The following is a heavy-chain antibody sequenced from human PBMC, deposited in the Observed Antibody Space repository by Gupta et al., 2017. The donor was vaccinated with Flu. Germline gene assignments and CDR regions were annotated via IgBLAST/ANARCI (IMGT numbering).Heavy chain of an antibody. J-gene: IGHJ2*01. CDR3: ARAAMRTVAEIWYLDL. CDR1: GFSFSNYE. Sequence: EVQLVESGGGLVQPGGSLRPSCVASGFSFSNYEMNWVRQAPGKGLEWVAYISSSGGAIFYADSVKGRFTISRDNAKNSVYLQMNSLRTDDMAVYYCARAAMRTVAEIWYLDLWGRGTLVTVSS. D-gene: IGHD6-19*01. V-gene: IGHV3-48*03. CDR2: ISSSGGAI.